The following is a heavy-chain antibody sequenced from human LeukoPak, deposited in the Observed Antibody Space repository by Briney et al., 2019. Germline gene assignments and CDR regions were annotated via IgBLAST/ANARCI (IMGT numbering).Heavy chain of an antibody. D-gene: IGHD2-21*02. V-gene: IGHV3-30*18. J-gene: IGHJ4*02. CDR2: ISYDGHVN. CDR3: AKPYLCSGDCHFDS. Sequence: GGSLRLSCAGSQFTFSFYGMHWVRQAPGKGLQWLAAISYDGHVNYYADSVKGRFTISRDNSRNTVYLQMNSLRAEDTAVYYCAKPYLCSGDCHFDSWGQGTLVTVSS. CDR1: QFTFSFYG.